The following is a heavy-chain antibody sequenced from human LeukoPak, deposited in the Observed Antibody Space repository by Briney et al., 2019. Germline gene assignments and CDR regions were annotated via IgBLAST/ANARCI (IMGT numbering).Heavy chain of an antibody. CDR3: ARHGGYYDSSGPPPD. J-gene: IGHJ4*02. Sequence: PSETLSLTCTVSGGSISSSSYYWGWIRQPPGKGLEWIGSIYYSGSTYYNPSLKSRVTISVDTSKNQFSLKLSSVTAADTAVYYCARHGGYYDSSGPPPDWGQGTLVTVSS. D-gene: IGHD3-22*01. CDR2: IYYSGST. CDR1: GGSISSSSYY. V-gene: IGHV4-39*01.